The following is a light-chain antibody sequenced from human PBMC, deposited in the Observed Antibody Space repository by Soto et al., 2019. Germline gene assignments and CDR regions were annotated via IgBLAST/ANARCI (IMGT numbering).Light chain of an antibody. CDR1: ESVNNK. Sequence: EVVLTQSTATLSVSPGERATLSCRASESVNNKLGWYQQKPGQAPRLLIYRASTRATGIPARFSGSGSGTEFTLTISSLQSEASAVYYCHQYNNWFPFTFGQGTRLEIK. V-gene: IGKV3-15*01. CDR2: RAS. J-gene: IGKJ5*01. CDR3: HQYNNWFPFT.